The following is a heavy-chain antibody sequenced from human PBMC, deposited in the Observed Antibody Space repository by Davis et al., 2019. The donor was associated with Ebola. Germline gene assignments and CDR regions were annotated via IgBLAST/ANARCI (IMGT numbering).Heavy chain of an antibody. CDR2: IYYSGST. CDR1: GGSISSSSYY. J-gene: IGHJ3*02. CDR3: ARTYYYDSSGYSGAFDI. V-gene: IGHV4-39*01. D-gene: IGHD3-22*01. Sequence: SETLSLTCTVSGGSISSSSYYWGWIRQPPGKGLEWIGSIYYSGSTYYNPSLKSRVTISVDTSKNQFSLKLSSVTAADTAVYYCARTYYYDSSGYSGAFDIWGQGTMVTVSS.